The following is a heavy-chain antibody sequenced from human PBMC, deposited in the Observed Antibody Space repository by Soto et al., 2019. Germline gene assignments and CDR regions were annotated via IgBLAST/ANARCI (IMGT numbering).Heavy chain of an antibody. Sequence: SETLSLTCTVSGGSISSSSYYWGWTSQPPGKGLEWIGNVYYGGSTYYNPSLKSRVTISVETSKSQFSLKLSSVTAADTAVYYCAGGDYYHSSGYYFYYYTMDVWGQGTTVTVSS. J-gene: IGHJ6*02. CDR3: AGGDYYHSSGYYFYYYTMDV. CDR2: VYYGGST. CDR1: GGSISSSSYY. V-gene: IGHV4-39*01. D-gene: IGHD3-22*01.